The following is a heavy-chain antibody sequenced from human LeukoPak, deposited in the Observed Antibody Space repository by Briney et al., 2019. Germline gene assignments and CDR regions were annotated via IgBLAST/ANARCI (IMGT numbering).Heavy chain of an antibody. CDR2: ISGSGGST. J-gene: IGHJ4*02. D-gene: IGHD4-17*01. CDR1: GFTFSSSA. CDR3: AKAGEPDYGDYAKYYFDY. V-gene: IGHV3-23*01. Sequence: TGGSLRLSCAASGFTFSSSAMSWVRQAPGKGLEWVSAISGSGGSTYYADSVKGRFTISRDNSKNTLYLQMNSLRAEDTAVYYCAKAGEPDYGDYAKYYFDYWGQGTLVTVSS.